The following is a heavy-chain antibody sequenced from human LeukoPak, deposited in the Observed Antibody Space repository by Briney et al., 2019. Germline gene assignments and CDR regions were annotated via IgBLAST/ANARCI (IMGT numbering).Heavy chain of an antibody. J-gene: IGHJ3*02. V-gene: IGHV4-39*01. Sequence: SETLSLTCSVSAVSISSGSFYGGWLRQPPGKGLEWIGIISYSGTTYYSPSLKSQVTISVDTSKNQFSLKLSSVTAADTAVYYCARQLGGSGAFDIWGQGTMVTVSS. D-gene: IGHD1-26*01. CDR1: AVSISSGSFY. CDR2: ISYSGTT. CDR3: ARQLGGSGAFDI.